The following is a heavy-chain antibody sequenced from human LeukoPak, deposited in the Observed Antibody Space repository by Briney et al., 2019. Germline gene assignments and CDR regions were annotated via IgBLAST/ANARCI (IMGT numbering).Heavy chain of an antibody. CDR2: INHSGST. V-gene: IGHV4-34*01. Sequence: SETLSLTCAVYGGSFSGYYWSWIRQPPGKGLEWIGEINHSGSTNYNPSLKSRVTISVDTSKNQFSLKLSSVTAADTAVYYCARVDDSNGYYYGYWGQGTLVTVSS. CDR1: GGSFSGYY. D-gene: IGHD3-22*01. J-gene: IGHJ4*02. CDR3: ARVDDSNGYYYGY.